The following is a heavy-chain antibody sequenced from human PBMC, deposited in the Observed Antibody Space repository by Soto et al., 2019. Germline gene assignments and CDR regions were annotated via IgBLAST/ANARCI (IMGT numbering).Heavy chain of an antibody. CDR1: GFSLSTSGVG. J-gene: IGHJ3*02. CDR3: AHRQVVAAAGKSAFDT. D-gene: IGHD6-13*01. V-gene: IGHV2-5*01. CDR2: IYWNDDK. Sequence: SGPTLVNPTQTLTLTCTFSGFSLSTSGVGVGWIRQPPGKALEWLALIYWNDDKRYSPSLKSRLTITKDTSENQVVLTMTNMDPVDTATYYCAHRQVVAAAGKSAFDTWGQGTMVTVSS.